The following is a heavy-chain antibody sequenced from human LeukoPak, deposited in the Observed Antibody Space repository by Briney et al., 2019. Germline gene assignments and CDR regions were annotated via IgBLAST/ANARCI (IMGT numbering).Heavy chain of an antibody. J-gene: IGHJ5*02. V-gene: IGHV3-13*01. D-gene: IGHD3-10*01. CDR2: IGTAGDT. Sequence: GGSLRLSCAASGFTFSSYDMHWVRQATGKGLEWVSTIGTAGDTYYPGSVKGRFTISRENAKNSLYLQMNSLRAEDTAVYYCAREDFVEVRGIINSWFDPWGQGTLVTVSS. CDR3: AREDFVEVRGIINSWFDP. CDR1: GFTFSSYD.